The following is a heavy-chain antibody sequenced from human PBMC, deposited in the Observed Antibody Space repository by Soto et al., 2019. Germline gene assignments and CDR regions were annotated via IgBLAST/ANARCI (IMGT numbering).Heavy chain of an antibody. V-gene: IGHV1-18*01. CDR2: ISTYKGNT. D-gene: IGHD6-6*01. CDR1: GYTFTTYA. J-gene: IGHJ4*02. Sequence: QVKLVQSGAEVKKPGASVKVSCKASGYTFTTYAISWVRQAPGQGLEWMGRISTYKGNTKYAQKLQGRVTMTTDTSTSTAYMELRSLRSDDTAVYYCARDPQYSTSSQVFDSWGQGTLVTVSS. CDR3: ARDPQYSTSSQVFDS.